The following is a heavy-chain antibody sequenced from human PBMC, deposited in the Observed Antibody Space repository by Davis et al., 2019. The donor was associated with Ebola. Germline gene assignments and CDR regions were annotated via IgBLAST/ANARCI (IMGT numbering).Heavy chain of an antibody. CDR1: GYSFTSYW. J-gene: IGHJ3*02. CDR3: ARRLVNYDFWSGFDAFDI. Sequence: GGSLRLSCKGSGYSFTSYWIGWVRQLPGTGLEWMGTIYPGDSDTRYSPSFQGQVTISADKSISTAYLQWSSLKASDTAMYYCARRLVNYDFWSGFDAFDIWGQGTMVTVSS. V-gene: IGHV5-51*01. CDR2: IYPGDSDT. D-gene: IGHD3-3*01.